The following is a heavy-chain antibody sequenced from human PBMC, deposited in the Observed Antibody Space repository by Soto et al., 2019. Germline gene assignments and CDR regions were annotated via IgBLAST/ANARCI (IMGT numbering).Heavy chain of an antibody. D-gene: IGHD5-12*01. V-gene: IGHV4-59*01. CDR2: SYYSGIV. J-gene: IGHJ2*01. Sequence: PSETLSLTCTVSGGSMSSYYWNWIRQPPGKGLEWIGYSYYSGIVNYNPSLKSRVTISVDTSRNQFSLKLSSVTAVDTAVFYCARAQYSGYDFWYFDLWGRGTLVTVSS. CDR3: ARAQYSGYDFWYFDL. CDR1: GGSMSSYY.